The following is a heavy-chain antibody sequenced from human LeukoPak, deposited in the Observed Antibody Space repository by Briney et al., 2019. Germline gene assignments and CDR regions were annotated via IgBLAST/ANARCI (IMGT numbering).Heavy chain of an antibody. D-gene: IGHD5-18*01. CDR2: INHSGST. V-gene: IGHV4-34*01. CDR1: GGSFSGYY. J-gene: IGHJ3*02. Sequence: SETLSLTCGVYGGSFSGYYWSWIRQPPGKGLEWIGEINHSGSTNYNPSLKSRVTISVDTSKNQFSLKLSSVTAADAAVYYCARYSYGSIDAFDIWGQGTMVTVSS. CDR3: ARYSYGSIDAFDI.